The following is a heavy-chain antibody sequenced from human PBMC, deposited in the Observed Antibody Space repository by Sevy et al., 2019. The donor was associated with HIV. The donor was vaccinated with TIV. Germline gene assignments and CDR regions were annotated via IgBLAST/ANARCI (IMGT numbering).Heavy chain of an antibody. Sequence: GGCLRLSCVASGFTFDTYWMQWVRQAPGQGLEWVDNIRQDGNEIYYADSVKGRFTISRDNAKESVYLQMSNLRVEDTGIYYCARRYFDLWGQGTLVTVSS. CDR2: IRQDGNEI. J-gene: IGHJ4*02. CDR3: ARRYFDL. V-gene: IGHV3-7*01. CDR1: GFTFDTYW.